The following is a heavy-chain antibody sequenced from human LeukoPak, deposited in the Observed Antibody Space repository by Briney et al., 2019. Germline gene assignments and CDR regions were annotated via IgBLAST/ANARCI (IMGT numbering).Heavy chain of an antibody. J-gene: IGHJ4*02. CDR1: GFTFSSYE. Sequence: GGSLRLSCAASGFTFSSYEMNRVRQAPGKGLEWVSYISSSGSTIYYADSVKGRFTISRDNAKNSLYLQMNSLRAEDTAVYYCARYRQVAAFFDYWGQGTLVTVSS. CDR3: ARYRQVAAFFDY. CDR2: ISSSGSTI. D-gene: IGHD5-12*01. V-gene: IGHV3-48*03.